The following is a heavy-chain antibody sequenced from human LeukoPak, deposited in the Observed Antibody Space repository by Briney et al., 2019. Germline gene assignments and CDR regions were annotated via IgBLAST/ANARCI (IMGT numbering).Heavy chain of an antibody. CDR1: GYTFTSYD. Sequence: ASVKVSCKASGYTFTSYDINWVRQATGQGLEWMGWMNPNSGNTGYAQKFQGRVTMTRNTSISTAYMELSSLRSEDTAVYYCARDNYKGTTRTIHNWFDPWGQGTLVTVSS. CDR3: ARDNYKGTTRTIHNWFDP. V-gene: IGHV1-8*01. J-gene: IGHJ5*02. CDR2: MNPNSGNT. D-gene: IGHD1-20*01.